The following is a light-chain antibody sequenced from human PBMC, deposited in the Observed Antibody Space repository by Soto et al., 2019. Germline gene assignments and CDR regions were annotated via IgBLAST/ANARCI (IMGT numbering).Light chain of an antibody. J-gene: IGKJ5*01. CDR3: QHLDSYPIT. V-gene: IGKV1-9*01. CDR2: AAS. Sequence: DIPLTRSPSFLSASVGDRVTITCRASQGISNYVLWYQQKPGKAPKLLIYAASTLQSGVASRFSGSGSGTEFTLTISSLQPEDFAIYYCQHLDSYPITFGQGTRLEIK. CDR1: QGISNY.